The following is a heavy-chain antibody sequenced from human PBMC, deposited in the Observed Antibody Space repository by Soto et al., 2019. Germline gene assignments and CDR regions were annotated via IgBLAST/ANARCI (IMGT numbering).Heavy chain of an antibody. D-gene: IGHD3-10*01. CDR3: ARDPGGARGFDF. CDR1: GYPFTVFG. CDR2: MSPYNGHT. V-gene: IGHV1-18*01. Sequence: QVQLMQSGPEVKKPGASVKVSCKASGYPFTVFGISWVRQAPGQGLEWMVWMSPYNGHTNYAQKLQGRVTMTPDTSTSTAYMELRSLRSDDTAVYYCARDPGGARGFDFWGQGTLVTVSS. J-gene: IGHJ5*01.